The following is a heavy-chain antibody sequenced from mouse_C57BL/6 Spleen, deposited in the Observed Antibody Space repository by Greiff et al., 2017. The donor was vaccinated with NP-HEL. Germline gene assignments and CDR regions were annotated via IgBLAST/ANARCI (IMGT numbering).Heavy chain of an antibody. CDR3: ARWGGNYYAMDY. CDR2: IYPGSGST. J-gene: IGHJ4*01. V-gene: IGHV1-55*01. Sequence: QVHVKQPGAELVKPGASVKMSCKASGYTFTSYWITWVKQRPGQGLEWIGDIYPGSGSTNYNEKFKSKATLTVDTSSSTAYMQLSSLTSEDSAVYYCARWGGNYYAMDYWGQGTSVTVSS. CDR1: GYTFTSYW. D-gene: IGHD6-1*01.